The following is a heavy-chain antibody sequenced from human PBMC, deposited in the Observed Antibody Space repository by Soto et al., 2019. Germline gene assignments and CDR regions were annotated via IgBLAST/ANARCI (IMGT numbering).Heavy chain of an antibody. J-gene: IGHJ6*02. Sequence: SETLSLTCTVSGGSISSYYWSWIRQPPGKGLEWIGYIYYSGSTNYNPSLKSRVTLSVDTSKNQFSLKLSSVTAADTAVYYCARFEEGNYDILTGYYGRDYGMDVWGQGTTVTVSS. V-gene: IGHV4-59*08. CDR1: GGSISSYY. D-gene: IGHD3-9*01. CDR3: ARFEEGNYDILTGYYGRDYGMDV. CDR2: IYYSGST.